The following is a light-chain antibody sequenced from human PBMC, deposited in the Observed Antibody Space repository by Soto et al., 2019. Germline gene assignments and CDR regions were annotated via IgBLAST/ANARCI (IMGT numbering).Light chain of an antibody. CDR2: GAS. CDR1: QGINNF. V-gene: IGKV1-16*02. Sequence: DIQMTQSPSSLSASVGDTVTITCRASQGINNFLAWFQQKPGKAPKSLIYGASTLQSGVPSNFSGSGSDTDFTLTISSLQPEDSATYFCQQYHTFPVTFGGGNKVEI. J-gene: IGKJ4*02. CDR3: QQYHTFPVT.